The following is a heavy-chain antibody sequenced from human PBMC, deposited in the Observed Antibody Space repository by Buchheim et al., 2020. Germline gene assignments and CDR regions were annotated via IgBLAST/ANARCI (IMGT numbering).Heavy chain of an antibody. V-gene: IGHV3-30*18. D-gene: IGHD6-19*01. J-gene: IGHJ4*02. CDR1: GFTFSSYG. CDR3: AKDWQWLGHGFGYYFDY. CDR2: ISYDGSNK. Sequence: QVQLVESGGGVVQPGRSLRLSCAASGFTFSSYGMHWVRQAPGKGLEWVAVISYDGSNKYYADSVKGRFTISRDNSKNTLYLQMNSLRAEDTAVYYCAKDWQWLGHGFGYYFDYWGQGTL.